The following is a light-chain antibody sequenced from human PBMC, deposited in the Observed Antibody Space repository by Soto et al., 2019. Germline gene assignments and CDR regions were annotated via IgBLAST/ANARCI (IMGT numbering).Light chain of an antibody. CDR2: DAS. Sequence: EIMLTQSPATLSLSPGERATLSCRASQSVSSYLAWYQQKPGQAPRLLIYDASNRATGIPDRFSGSGSGTDFTLTISTLEPEDFAVYYCQQRSNWPLTFGGGTKVDIK. J-gene: IGKJ4*01. V-gene: IGKV3-11*01. CDR3: QQRSNWPLT. CDR1: QSVSSY.